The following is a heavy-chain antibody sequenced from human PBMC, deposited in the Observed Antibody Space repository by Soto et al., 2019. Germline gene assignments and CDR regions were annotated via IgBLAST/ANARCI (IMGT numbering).Heavy chain of an antibody. CDR3: ASFSSPGSSAGRVDY. J-gene: IGHJ4*02. Sequence: ASVKVSCKASGYTLTSYYMHWVRQAPGQGLEWMGIINPSGGSTSYAQKFQGRVTMTRDTSTSTVYMELSSLRSKDTAVYYCASFSSPGSSAGRVDYWGQGTLVTVSS. CDR2: INPSGGST. V-gene: IGHV1-46*03. CDR1: GYTLTSYY. D-gene: IGHD6-6*01.